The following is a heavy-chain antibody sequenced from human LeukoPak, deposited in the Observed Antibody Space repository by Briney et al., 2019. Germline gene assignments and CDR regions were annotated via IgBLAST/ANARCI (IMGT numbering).Heavy chain of an antibody. D-gene: IGHD6-13*01. J-gene: IGHJ4*02. Sequence: GASVKVSCKAPGGTFSSYAISWVRQAPGQGLEWMGRIIPIFGTANYAQKFQGRVTITTDESTSTAYMELSSLRSEDTAVYYCAGIAAAGTRPHYYFDYWGQGTLVTVSS. V-gene: IGHV1-69*05. CDR3: AGIAAAGTRPHYYFDY. CDR1: GGTFSSYA. CDR2: IIPIFGTA.